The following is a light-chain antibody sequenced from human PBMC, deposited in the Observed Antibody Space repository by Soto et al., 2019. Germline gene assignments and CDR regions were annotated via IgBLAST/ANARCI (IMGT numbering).Light chain of an antibody. J-gene: IGKJ5*01. V-gene: IGKV1-33*01. CDR2: DAS. Sequence: DIQMTQSPSSLSASVGDRVTITCQASQDIRNYLNWYQQKPGNAPKLLIYDASSLQTGVPSRFSGNGSGTDFTFTINSLQPEDFARYYCQQYRNLPLTLGQGTRLEIK. CDR1: QDIRNY. CDR3: QQYRNLPLT.